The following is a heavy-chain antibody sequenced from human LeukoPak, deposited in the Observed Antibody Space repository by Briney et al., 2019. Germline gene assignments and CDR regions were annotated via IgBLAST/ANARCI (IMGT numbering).Heavy chain of an antibody. Sequence: GGSLRLSCTASGFTVSGNYMNWLRQAPGKGLEWVSYISSSGSTIYYADSVKGRFTISRDNAKNSLYLQMNSLRAEDTAVYYCAELGITMIGGVWGKGTTVTISS. CDR1: GFTVSGNY. V-gene: IGHV3-11*04. J-gene: IGHJ6*04. CDR3: AELGITMIGGV. D-gene: IGHD3-10*02. CDR2: ISSSGSTI.